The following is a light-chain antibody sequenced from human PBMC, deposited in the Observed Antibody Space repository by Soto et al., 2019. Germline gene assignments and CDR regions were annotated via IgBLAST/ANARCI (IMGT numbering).Light chain of an antibody. CDR3: QQYNSYPRT. CDR2: KAS. CDR1: QGITKW. V-gene: IGKV1-5*03. J-gene: IGKJ1*01. Sequence: DIQMTQSPSTLSASVGDRVTITCRVSQGITKWLAWFQQKPGKAPKLLIYKASTLESGVPSRFSGSGYETEFTLTISHLQPDDFATYYCQQYNSYPRTFGQGTKVEIK.